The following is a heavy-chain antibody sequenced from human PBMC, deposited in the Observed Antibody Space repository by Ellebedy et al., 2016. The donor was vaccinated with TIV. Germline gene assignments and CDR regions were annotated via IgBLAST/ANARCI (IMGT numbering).Heavy chain of an antibody. D-gene: IGHD5-18*01. CDR3: ARGGAYSSVLFDY. J-gene: IGHJ4*02. CDR1: GFTFSSYW. Sequence: GESLKISCAASGFTFSSYWMHWVRQAPGEGLVWVSRINSDGSSTSYADSVKSRFTISRDNAKNTLYLQMNSLRAEDTALYNCARGGAYSSVLFDYWGQGTLVTVSS. CDR2: INSDGSST. V-gene: IGHV3-74*01.